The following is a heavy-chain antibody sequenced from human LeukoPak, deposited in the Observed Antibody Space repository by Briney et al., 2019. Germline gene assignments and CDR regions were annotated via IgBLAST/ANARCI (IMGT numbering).Heavy chain of an antibody. D-gene: IGHD3-9*01. J-gene: IGHJ6*03. CDR2: VNPNSGNT. CDR3: ATGGPGYFDWLLQPCYYYYMDV. V-gene: IGHV1-8*01. CDR1: GYTFTSYD. Sequence: ASVKVSCKASGYTFTSYDINWVRQATGQGLEWMGWVNPNSGNTGYAQKFQGRVTMTRNTSISTAYMELSSLRSEDTAVYYCATGGPGYFDWLLQPCYYYYMDVWGKGTTVTVSS.